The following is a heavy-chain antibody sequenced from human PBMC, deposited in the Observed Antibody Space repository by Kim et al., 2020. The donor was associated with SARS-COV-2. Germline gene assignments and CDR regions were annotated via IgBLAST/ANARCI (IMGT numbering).Heavy chain of an antibody. CDR1: GFTFSSYE. Sequence: GGSLRLSCAASGFTFSSYEMNWVRQAPGKGLEWVSYISSSGSTIYYADSVKGRFTISRDNAKNSLYLQMNSLRAEDTAVYYCARMVVPAAFHYWGQGTLVTVSS. V-gene: IGHV3-48*03. D-gene: IGHD2-2*01. CDR2: ISSSGSTI. CDR3: ARMVVPAAFHY. J-gene: IGHJ4*02.